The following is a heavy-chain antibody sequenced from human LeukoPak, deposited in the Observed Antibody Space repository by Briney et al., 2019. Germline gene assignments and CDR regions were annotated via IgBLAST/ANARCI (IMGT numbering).Heavy chain of an antibody. CDR2: ISYDGSSK. CDR1: GFTFSSYS. Sequence: PGKSLRLSCAASGFTFSSYSIHCVRQAPGKGLEWVAVISYDGSSKDYADSVTGRFTISRDNSKNTLYLQMHSLRPEDTALYYCARDSSDTVAEYYFDYWGQGTLVTVSS. CDR3: ARDSSDTVAEYYFDY. J-gene: IGHJ4*02. D-gene: IGHD5-12*01. V-gene: IGHV3-30-3*01.